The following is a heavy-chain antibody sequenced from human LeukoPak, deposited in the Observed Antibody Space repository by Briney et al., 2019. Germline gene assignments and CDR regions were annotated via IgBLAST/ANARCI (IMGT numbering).Heavy chain of an antibody. J-gene: IGHJ4*02. CDR2: IYPGDSDT. V-gene: IGHV5-51*01. CDR3: ARPRGGYSYGLVDY. Sequence: GGSLQISGQGSGSSFTSYWIGWVRPVPGKGLEWRGMIYPGDSDTRYSPSFQGQVTISADKSISTAYLQWSSLKASDTAMYYCARPRGGYSYGLVDYWGQGTLVTVSS. CDR1: GSSFTSYW. D-gene: IGHD5-18*01.